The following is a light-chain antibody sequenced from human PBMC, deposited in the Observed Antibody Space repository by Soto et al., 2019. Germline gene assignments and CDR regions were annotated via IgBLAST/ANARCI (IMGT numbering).Light chain of an antibody. Sequence: QSALTQPRSVSGSPGQSVTISCTGTSSDVGGYNYVSWYQQHPGKAPKLMIYDVSKRPSGVPDRFSGSKSGNTASLTISGLQAEDEADYYCCSSASTSTSVFGGGTKLTVL. J-gene: IGLJ3*02. V-gene: IGLV2-11*01. CDR1: SSDVGGYNY. CDR2: DVS. CDR3: CSSASTSTSV.